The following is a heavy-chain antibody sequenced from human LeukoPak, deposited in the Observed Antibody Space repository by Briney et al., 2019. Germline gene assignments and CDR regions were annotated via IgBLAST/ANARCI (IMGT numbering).Heavy chain of an antibody. CDR3: ARVARCTSCFDVDY. D-gene: IGHD2-2*01. CDR2: TYYRSKWYN. Sequence: SQTLSLTCAISGDSVSSSSAAWNWIRQSPSRGLEWLGRTYYRSKWYNDYAESVKSRITINPDTSKNQFSLTLSSVTAADTAVYYCARVARCTSCFDVDYWGQGTLVTVSS. V-gene: IGHV6-1*01. CDR1: GDSVSSSSAA. J-gene: IGHJ4*02.